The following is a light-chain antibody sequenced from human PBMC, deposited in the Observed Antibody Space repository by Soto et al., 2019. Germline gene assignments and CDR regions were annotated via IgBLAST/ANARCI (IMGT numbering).Light chain of an antibody. CDR1: QSFSGW. Sequence: DIQMTQSPSTLSASVGDRVTITCRASQSFSGWLAWYQQKPGKAPKLLIYRASSLENGLPSRFSGSGSGTEFTLTISSLQPDDFATYYCQKYNSDPWTFGQGTKVEIK. J-gene: IGKJ1*01. V-gene: IGKV1-5*03. CDR2: RAS. CDR3: QKYNSDPWT.